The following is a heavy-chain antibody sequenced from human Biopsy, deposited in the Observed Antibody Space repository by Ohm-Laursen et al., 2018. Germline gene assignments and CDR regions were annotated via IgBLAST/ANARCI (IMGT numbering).Heavy chain of an antibody. CDR3: ARDWNSGWRLPGMVNYYYNGMDV. Sequence: SSVKVSCKASGYTFTNYYMHWVRQAPGQGLEWMGIINPSGGSTSNTQRFQGRVTMTRDTSTSTVYMELSSLRSEDTAVYYCARDWNSGWRLPGMVNYYYNGMDVWGQGTTVTVSS. V-gene: IGHV1-46*01. J-gene: IGHJ6*02. D-gene: IGHD5-18*01. CDR2: INPSGGST. CDR1: GYTFTNYY.